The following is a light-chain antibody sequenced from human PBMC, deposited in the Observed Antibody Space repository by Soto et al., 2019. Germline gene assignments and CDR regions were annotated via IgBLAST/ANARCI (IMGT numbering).Light chain of an antibody. CDR2: DVS. CDR3: SSYTSTSTVYD. J-gene: IGLJ1*01. V-gene: IGLV2-14*01. CDR1: SSDVGGYNY. Sequence: QSVLTQPASVSGSPGQSITISCTGTSSDVGGYNYVSWYQQHPGKAPKLMIYDVSNRPSGVSNRFSGSKSGNTASLTISGLQAEDVADYYCSSYTSTSTVYDSGTGTEVNV.